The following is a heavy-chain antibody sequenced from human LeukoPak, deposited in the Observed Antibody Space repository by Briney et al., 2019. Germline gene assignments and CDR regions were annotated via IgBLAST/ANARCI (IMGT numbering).Heavy chain of an antibody. CDR3: AGRTTVLTPAPFDY. D-gene: IGHD4-23*01. CDR2: IDGTGVTT. J-gene: IGHJ4*02. V-gene: IGHV3-23*01. Sequence: GGSLRLSCAASGFTFSSYSMSWVRQAPGKGLEWVSAIDGTGVTTRYADSVKGRFTVSRDNSKNTLYLQMNSLRAEDMAVYYCAGRTTVLTPAPFDYWGQGTLVTVSS. CDR1: GFTFSSYS.